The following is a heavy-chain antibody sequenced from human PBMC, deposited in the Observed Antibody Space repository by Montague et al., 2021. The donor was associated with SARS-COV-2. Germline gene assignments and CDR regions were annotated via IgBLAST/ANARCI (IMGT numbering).Heavy chain of an antibody. D-gene: IGHD2-15*01. V-gene: IGHV4-59*01. J-gene: IGHJ4*02. CDR2: IFYTGSK. CDR1: GGSTSNYY. Sequence: SETLSLTCSVSGGSTSNYYWTWIRQSPGKGLQWFGYIFYTGSKKFNPSLKTRVSMSLDASKNHFSLRLSAVTAADTARYYCARAQNICFIANCVNYFDLWGLGALVTVSS. CDR3: ARAQNICFIANCVNYFDL.